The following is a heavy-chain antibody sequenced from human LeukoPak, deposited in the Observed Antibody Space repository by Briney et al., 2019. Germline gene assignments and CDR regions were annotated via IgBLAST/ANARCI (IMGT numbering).Heavy chain of an antibody. CDR2: IWYGGSNK. V-gene: IGHV3-33*01. D-gene: IGHD4-17*01. CDR3: ARGSTVTTPFDY. CDR1: GFTFSSYG. Sequence: GSLRLSCAASGFTFSSYGMHWVRQAPGKGLEWVAVIWYGGSNKYYADSVKGRFTISRDNSKNTLYLQMNSLRAEDTAVYYCARGSTVTTPFDYWGQGTLVTVSS. J-gene: IGHJ4*02.